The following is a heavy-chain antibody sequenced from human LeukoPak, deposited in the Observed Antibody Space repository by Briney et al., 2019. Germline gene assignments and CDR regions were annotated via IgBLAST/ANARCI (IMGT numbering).Heavy chain of an antibody. J-gene: IGHJ6*02. V-gene: IGHV1-2*02. CDR2: ISPNSGGT. CDR1: GYTFTGYY. D-gene: IGHD6-19*01. CDR3: AKTYSSGYYYYYGMDV. Sequence: ASVKVSCKASGYTFTGYYMHWVRQAPGQGLEWMGWISPNSGGTNYAQKFQGRVTMTRDTSISTAYMELSRLRSDDTAVYYCAKTYSSGYYYYYGMDVWGQGTTVTVSS.